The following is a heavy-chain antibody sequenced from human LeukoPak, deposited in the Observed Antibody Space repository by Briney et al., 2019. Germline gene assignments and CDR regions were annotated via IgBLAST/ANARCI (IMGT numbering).Heavy chain of an antibody. CDR3: ASRYQLLTFFMDV. CDR2: ISSSSSTI. D-gene: IGHD2-2*01. Sequence: GGSLRLSCAASGFTFSSYSMNWVRQAPGKGLEWVSYISSSSSTIYYADSVKGRFTISRDNAKNSLYLQMNSLRAEDTAVYYCASRYQLLTFFMDVWGKGTTVTVSS. CDR1: GFTFSSYS. V-gene: IGHV3-48*01. J-gene: IGHJ6*03.